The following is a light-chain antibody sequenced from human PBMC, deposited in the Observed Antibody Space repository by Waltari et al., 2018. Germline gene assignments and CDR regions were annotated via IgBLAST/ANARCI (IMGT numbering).Light chain of an antibody. V-gene: IGKV1-12*01. CDR2: TTS. CDR1: QGVNTW. CDR3: QQANSSPLT. Sequence: DIQMTQSPSSVSASVGDRVTITCRASQGVNTWLAWYHQKPGKVPKLLIHTTSTLQPGVPSRVSGSGSGTDFTLTNSSLQPEDFATYYCQQANSSPLTFGQGTQVEV. J-gene: IGKJ1*01.